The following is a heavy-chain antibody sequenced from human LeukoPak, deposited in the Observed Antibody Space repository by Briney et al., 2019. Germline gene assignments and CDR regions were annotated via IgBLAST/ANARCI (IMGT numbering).Heavy chain of an antibody. D-gene: IGHD3-22*01. Sequence: PGGSLRLSCTASGFTFGDYLMSWFRQAPGKGLEWIFFISGGTTEYAATVKVRFTISRDDSTSYPYMQMHRLTTEDTAVYYCSKDSGWLSVYGGRGNLVTVS. CDR2: ISGGTT. CDR3: SKDSGWLSVY. CDR1: GFTFGDYL. J-gene: IGHJ4*02. V-gene: IGHV3-49*03.